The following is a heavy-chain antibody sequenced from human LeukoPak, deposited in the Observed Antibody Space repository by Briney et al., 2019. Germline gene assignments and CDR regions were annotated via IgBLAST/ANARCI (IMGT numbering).Heavy chain of an antibody. D-gene: IGHD2-8*01. Sequence: PSETLSLTCTVSVGSISSGDYYLSWIRQPPGKGLEWIVYIYYSGSTYYNPSLKSRVTISVDTSKNQFSLKLSSVTAADTAVYYCASGPTNDAFDIWGQGTMVTVSS. CDR2: IYYSGST. CDR3: ASGPTNDAFDI. J-gene: IGHJ3*02. V-gene: IGHV4-30-4*01. CDR1: VGSISSGDYY.